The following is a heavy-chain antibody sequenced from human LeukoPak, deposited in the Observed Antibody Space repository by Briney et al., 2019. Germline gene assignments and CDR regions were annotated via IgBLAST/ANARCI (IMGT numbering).Heavy chain of an antibody. J-gene: IGHJ4*02. D-gene: IGHD3-22*01. V-gene: IGHV4-59*01. Sequence: SETLSLTCTVSGGSISSYYWSWIRQPPGKGLEWIGYIYYSGSTNYNPSLKSRVTISVDTSKNQFSLKLSSVTAADTAVYYCARGDSSGYCPDYWGQGTLVTVSS. CDR2: IYYSGST. CDR3: ARGDSSGYCPDY. CDR1: GGSISSYY.